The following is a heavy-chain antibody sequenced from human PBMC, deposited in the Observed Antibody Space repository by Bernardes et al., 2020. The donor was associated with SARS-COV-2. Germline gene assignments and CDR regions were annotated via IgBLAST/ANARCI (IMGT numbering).Heavy chain of an antibody. D-gene: IGHD2-2*01. J-gene: IGHJ3*02. V-gene: IGHV4-4*07. CDR3: ARGIVPARGTDAFDI. Sequence: SETLSLTCTVSGGSISSYYCSWIRQPAGKGLEWIWRIYTSGSTNYNPSLKSRVTMSVDTSKNQFSLKLSSVTAADTAVYYCARGIVPARGTDAFDIWGQGTVVTVS. CDR1: GGSISSYY. CDR2: IYTSGST.